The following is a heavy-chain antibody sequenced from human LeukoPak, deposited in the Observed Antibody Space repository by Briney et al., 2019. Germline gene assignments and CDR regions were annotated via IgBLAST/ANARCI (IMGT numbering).Heavy chain of an antibody. CDR1: GFTFSSYW. Sequence: GGSLRLSCAASGFTFSSYWMSWVRQAPGKGLEWVANIKQDGSEKYYVDSVKGRFTISRDNAKNSLYLQMNSLRAEDTAVYYCARAMGYSSSWYPPSYFDYWGQGTLVTVSS. D-gene: IGHD6-13*01. CDR3: ARAMGYSSSWYPPSYFDY. CDR2: IKQDGSEK. V-gene: IGHV3-7*01. J-gene: IGHJ4*02.